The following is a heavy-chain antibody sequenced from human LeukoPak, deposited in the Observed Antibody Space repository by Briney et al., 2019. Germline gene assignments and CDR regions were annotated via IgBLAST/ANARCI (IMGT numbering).Heavy chain of an antibody. Sequence: SETLSLTCTVSGGSISSYYCNWIRQSAGKGLEWIGRIYSSGNTNYNPSLKSRVTMSVDTSRKQFSLKLSSVTAADTAVYYCATTESYYRDSLLEYWGQGTLVTVSS. J-gene: IGHJ4*02. D-gene: IGHD1-26*01. CDR1: GGSISSYY. CDR2: IYSSGNT. V-gene: IGHV4-4*07. CDR3: ATTESYYRDSLLEY.